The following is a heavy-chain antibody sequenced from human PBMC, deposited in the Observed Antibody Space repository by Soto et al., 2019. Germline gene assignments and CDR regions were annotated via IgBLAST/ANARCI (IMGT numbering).Heavy chain of an antibody. CDR1: GLTVSSNH. D-gene: IGHD3-16*01. CDR2: IWYDGSNK. CDR3: TKARLWGGDGYNSYYYNAMDV. V-gene: IGHV3-30*02. J-gene: IGHJ6*02. Sequence: GGSLRLSCAASGLTVSSNHMSWVRQEQEKGLEWVAVIWYDGSNKYYADSVKGRFTISRDNAKNSLYLQMNSLRPEDTALYYCTKARLWGGDGYNSYYYNAMDVWGQRTTVTVSS.